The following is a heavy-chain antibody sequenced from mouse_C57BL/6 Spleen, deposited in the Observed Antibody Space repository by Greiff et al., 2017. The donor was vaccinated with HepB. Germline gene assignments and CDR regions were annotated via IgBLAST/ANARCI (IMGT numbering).Heavy chain of an antibody. V-gene: IGHV1-55*01. D-gene: IGHD1-1*01. Sequence: VQLQESGAELVKPGASVKMSCKASGYTFTSYWITWVKQRPGQGLEWIGDIYPGSGSTNYNEKFKSKATLTVDTSSSPAYMQLSSLTSEDSAVYYCAREDFTTVVATNAMDYWGQGTSVTVSS. CDR2: IYPGSGST. CDR3: AREDFTTVVATNAMDY. J-gene: IGHJ4*01. CDR1: GYTFTSYW.